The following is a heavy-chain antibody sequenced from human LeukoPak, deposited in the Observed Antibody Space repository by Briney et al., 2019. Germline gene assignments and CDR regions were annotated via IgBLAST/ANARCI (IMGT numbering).Heavy chain of an antibody. CDR2: IYYSGST. V-gene: IGHV4-59*01. CDR3: ARDHRGYYYGMDV. J-gene: IGHJ6*02. Sequence: TSETLSLTCTISGGSISSYYWSWIRQPPGKGLEWIGYIYYSGSTNYNPSLKSRVTISVGTSKNQFSLKLSSVTAADTAVYYCARDHRGYYYGMDVWGQGTTVTVSS. CDR1: GGSISSYY.